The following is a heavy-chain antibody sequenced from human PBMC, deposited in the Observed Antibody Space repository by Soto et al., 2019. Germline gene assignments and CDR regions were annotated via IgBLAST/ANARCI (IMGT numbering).Heavy chain of an antibody. CDR3: VTGDITGTSYFGL. CDR2: TNWDGGSR. J-gene: IGHJ4*02. CDR1: GLPFRDYA. V-gene: IGHV3-43*01. D-gene: IGHD1-1*01. Sequence: EAQLVESGGAVVQPGGTLRLSCAASGLPFRDYAMHWVRHAPGRGLEWVAVTNWDGGSRYYADSVSGRFTISRDNRKNCLFLEMGSARPEDTALYYCVTGDITGTSYFGLWGPGAPVTVSS.